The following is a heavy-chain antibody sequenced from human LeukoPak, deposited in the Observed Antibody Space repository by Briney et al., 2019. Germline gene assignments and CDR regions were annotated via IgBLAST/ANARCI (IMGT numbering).Heavy chain of an antibody. CDR1: GYTFTKYA. D-gene: IGHD3-9*01. CDR3: ARTLTGYYRDAFDI. J-gene: IGHJ3*02. V-gene: IGHV7-4-1*02. CDR2: INTNTGNP. Sequence: ASVKVSCKASGYTFTKYAMNWVRQAPGQGLEWMGWINTNTGNPTYAQGFTGRFVFSLDTSVNTAYLQISSLKAEDTAVYYCARTLTGYYRDAFDIWGRGTMVTVSS.